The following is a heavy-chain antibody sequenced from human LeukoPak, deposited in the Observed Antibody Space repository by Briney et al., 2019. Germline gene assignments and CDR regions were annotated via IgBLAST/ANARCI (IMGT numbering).Heavy chain of an antibody. J-gene: IGHJ1*01. CDR3: ARDTSGWLQH. V-gene: IGHV3-30*04. Sequence: RGSLRLSCAASGFTFSSYAMHWVRQAPGKGLEWVAVISYDGSNKYYADSVKGRFTISRDNSKNTLYLQMNSLRAEDTAVYYCARDTSGWLQHWGQGTLVTVSS. D-gene: IGHD6-19*01. CDR1: GFTFSSYA. CDR2: ISYDGSNK.